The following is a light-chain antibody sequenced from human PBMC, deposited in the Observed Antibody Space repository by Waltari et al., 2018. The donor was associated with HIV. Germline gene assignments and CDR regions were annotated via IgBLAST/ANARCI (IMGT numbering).Light chain of an antibody. CDR1: QSVSSGY. CDR3: QQYGNSPPYT. Sequence: EIVLTQSPGTLSLTPGESATLSCRASQSVSSGYLAWYQQKPGQAPRVLLYGASSRATGIPDRFSGSGSGTDFTLTISRLEPEDFAVYYCQQYGNSPPYTFGQGTKLEIK. CDR2: GAS. V-gene: IGKV3-20*01. J-gene: IGKJ2*01.